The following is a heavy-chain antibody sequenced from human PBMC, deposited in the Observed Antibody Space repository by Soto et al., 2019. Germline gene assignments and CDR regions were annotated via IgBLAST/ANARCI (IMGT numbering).Heavy chain of an antibody. V-gene: IGHV3-23*01. J-gene: IGHJ6*02. D-gene: IGHD2-21*02. Sequence: EVQLLESGGGLVQPGGSLRLSCAASGFTFSSYAMSWVRQAPGKGLEWVSAISGSGGSTYYADSVKGRFTISRDNSKNRLYLEMNSLGAEDTAVYYCAKGRGRVVVTAMALYYYGMDVWGQGTTVTVSS. CDR1: GFTFSSYA. CDR3: AKGRGRVVVTAMALYYYGMDV. CDR2: ISGSGGST.